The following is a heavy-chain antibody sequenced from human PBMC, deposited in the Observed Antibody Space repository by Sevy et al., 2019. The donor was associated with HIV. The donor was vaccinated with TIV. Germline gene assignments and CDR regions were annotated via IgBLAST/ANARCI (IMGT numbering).Heavy chain of an antibody. V-gene: IGHV5-10-1*01. D-gene: IGHD2-21*01. CDR1: GYSFTTYW. CDR2: IDPSDSYT. CDR3: ARLDCGGDCHPNWFDS. J-gene: IGHJ5*01. Sequence: GESLKISCKGSGYSFTTYWISWVRQMPGKGLEWMGTIDPSDSYTNYSPSFQGHVTISADKSIGTAYLQWSSLKASDTAMYYCARLDCGGDCHPNWFDSWGQGTPVTVSS.